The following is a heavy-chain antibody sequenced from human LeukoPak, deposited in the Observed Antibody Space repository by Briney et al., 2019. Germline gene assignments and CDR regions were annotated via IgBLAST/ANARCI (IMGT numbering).Heavy chain of an antibody. J-gene: IGHJ4*02. CDR3: ATSYDSSGNN. D-gene: IGHD3-22*01. CDR1: GFTFSIFW. Sequence: PGGSLRLSCAASGFTFSIFWMIGVRQAPGKGREWVANIKQDGSAKYYVDSVKGRFTISRDNARNSLYLEMNNLRAEDTAIYYCATSYDSSGNNWGQGTLVTVSS. V-gene: IGHV3-7*01. CDR2: IKQDGSAK.